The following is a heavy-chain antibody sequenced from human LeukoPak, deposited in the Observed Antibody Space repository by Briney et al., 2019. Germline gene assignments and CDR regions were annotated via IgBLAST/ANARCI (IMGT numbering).Heavy chain of an antibody. CDR3: AKWSITYDS. CDR1: GFTFSSYA. Sequence: PGGSLRLSCAASGFTFSSYAMSWVRQAPGKGLEWVSGISGSDGSTYHADSVKGRFTISRDNSRNTLYLQMNSLRAEDTAVYYCAKWSITYDSWGQGTLVTVSS. D-gene: IGHD3-3*02. CDR2: ISGSDGST. J-gene: IGHJ4*02. V-gene: IGHV3-23*01.